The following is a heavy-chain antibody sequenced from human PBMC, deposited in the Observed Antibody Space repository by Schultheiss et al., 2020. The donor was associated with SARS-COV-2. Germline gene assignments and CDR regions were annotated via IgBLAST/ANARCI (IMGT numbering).Heavy chain of an antibody. V-gene: IGHV3-11*01. CDR3: ARDWVGGMPELGYYYGMDV. J-gene: IGHJ6*02. CDR2: ISSSGSTI. CDR1: EFTFRDYF. D-gene: IGHD3-16*01. Sequence: GGSLRLSCAASEFTFRDYFMTWIRRAPGKGLEWISYISSSGSTIYYADSVKGRFTISRDNAKNPLYLQMNSLRAEDTAVYYCARDWVGGMPELGYYYGMDVWGQGTTVTVSS.